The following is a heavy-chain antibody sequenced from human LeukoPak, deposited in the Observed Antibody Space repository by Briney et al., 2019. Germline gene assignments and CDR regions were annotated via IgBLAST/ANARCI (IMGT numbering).Heavy chain of an antibody. Sequence: PSETLSLTCTVSGGSISSGGYHWSWIRQHPGKGLEWIGYIYYSGSTYYNPSLKSRVTISVDTSKNQCSLKLSSVTAADTAVYYCARGDYYDSSGRDYWGQGTLVTVSS. J-gene: IGHJ4*02. V-gene: IGHV4-30-4*08. CDR1: GGSISSGGYH. CDR3: ARGDYYDSSGRDY. D-gene: IGHD3-22*01. CDR2: IYYSGST.